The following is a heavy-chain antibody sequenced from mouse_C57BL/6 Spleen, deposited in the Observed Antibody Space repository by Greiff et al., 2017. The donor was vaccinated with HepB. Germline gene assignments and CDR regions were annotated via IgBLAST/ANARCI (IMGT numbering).Heavy chain of an antibody. D-gene: IGHD2-4*01. J-gene: IGHJ1*03. V-gene: IGHV2-2*01. CDR2: IWSGGST. CDR3: ARNDYDGWYFDV. CDR1: GFSLTSYG. Sequence: QVQLQQSGPGLVQPSQSLSITCTVSGFSLTSYGVHWVRQSPGKGLEWLGVIWSGGSTDYNATFISSLSIIKDNSKSQVFFKMNSQQADDTAIYYCARNDYDGWYFDVWGTGTTVTVSS.